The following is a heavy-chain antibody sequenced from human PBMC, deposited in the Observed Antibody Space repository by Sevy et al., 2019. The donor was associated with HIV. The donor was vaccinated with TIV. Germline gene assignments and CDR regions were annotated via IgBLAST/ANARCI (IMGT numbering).Heavy chain of an antibody. CDR1: GFTFSSYS. CDR2: ISSSSSYI. D-gene: IGHD6-13*01. V-gene: IGHV3-21*01. Sequence: GSLRLSCAASGFTFSSYSMNWVRQAPGKGLEWVSSISSSSSYIYYADSVKGRFTISRDNAKNSLYLQMNSLRAEDTAVYYCAGAAARNLGHGMDVWGQGTTVTVSS. CDR3: AGAAARNLGHGMDV. J-gene: IGHJ6*02.